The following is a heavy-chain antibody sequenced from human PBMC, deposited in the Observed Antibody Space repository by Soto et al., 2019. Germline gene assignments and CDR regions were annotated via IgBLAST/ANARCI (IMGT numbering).Heavy chain of an antibody. CDR3: GSGGAVSHSEN. CDR2: IYYSGSA. CDR1: GGSISNYY. J-gene: IGHJ4*02. V-gene: IGHV4-59*01. Sequence: QVQLQESGPGLVKASETLSLTCTVSGGSISNYYCSWIRQPPGKGLEWIGYIYYSGSANYNPSLNSRVTISGDTSKNQFSLKLSSVTAEDTSVYDCGSGGAVSHSENCGLRTLVTVSS. D-gene: IGHD1-26*01.